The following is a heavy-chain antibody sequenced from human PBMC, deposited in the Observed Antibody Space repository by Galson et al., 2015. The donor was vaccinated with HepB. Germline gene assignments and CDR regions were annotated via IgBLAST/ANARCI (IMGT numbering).Heavy chain of an antibody. CDR1: GGSISSSSYY. J-gene: IGHJ3*02. Sequence: ETLSLTCTVSGGSISSSSYYWGWIRQPPGKGLEWIGSIYYSGSTYYNPSLKSRVTISVDTSKNQFSLKLSSVTAADTAVYYCATSAYGELDAFDIWGQGTMVTVSS. V-gene: IGHV4-39*01. CDR3: ATSAYGELDAFDI. D-gene: IGHD4-17*01. CDR2: IYYSGST.